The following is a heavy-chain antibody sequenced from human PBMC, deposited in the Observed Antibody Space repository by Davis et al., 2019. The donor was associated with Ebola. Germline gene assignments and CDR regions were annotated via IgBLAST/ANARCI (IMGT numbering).Heavy chain of an antibody. Sequence: PSETLSLTCAVYGGSFSGYYWSWIRQPPGKGLEWIGYIYYSGSTYYNPSLKSRVTISVDTSKNQFSLKLSSVTAADTAVYYCASRIAAPKYYFDYWGQGTLVTVSS. J-gene: IGHJ4*02. V-gene: IGHV4-34*01. CDR2: IYYSGST. CDR3: ASRIAAPKYYFDY. CDR1: GGSFSGYY. D-gene: IGHD6-25*01.